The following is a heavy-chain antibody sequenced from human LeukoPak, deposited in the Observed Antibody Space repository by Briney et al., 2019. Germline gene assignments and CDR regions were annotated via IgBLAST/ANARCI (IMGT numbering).Heavy chain of an antibody. CDR1: GVSISGYY. CDR2: VHSSGRT. D-gene: IGHD3-22*01. J-gene: IGHJ4*02. CDR3: ARAYKDSSGYQYSFDF. V-gene: IGHV4-59*01. Sequence: SETLSLTCVVSGVSISGYYWSWIRQPPGKGLEWIGYVHSSGRTNYNASLKSRATLSVDTSRNDFSLKLTSVTAADTAVYYCARAYKDSSGYQYSFDFWGRGTLVTVSS.